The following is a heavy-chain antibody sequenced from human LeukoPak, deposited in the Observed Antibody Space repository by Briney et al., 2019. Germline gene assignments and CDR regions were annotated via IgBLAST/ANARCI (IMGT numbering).Heavy chain of an antibody. J-gene: IGHJ4*02. D-gene: IGHD3-22*01. V-gene: IGHV3-23*01. CDR2: ISGSGGST. CDR1: GFTFSSFA. Sequence: GGSLRLSCAASGFTFSSFAMSWVRQAPGKGLQWVSDISGSGGSTYYADSVKGRFTISRDNSKNTVYLQMNSLRAEDTAVYYCAKGDYYDSSGYYVYWGQGTLVTVSS. CDR3: AKGDYYDSSGYYVY.